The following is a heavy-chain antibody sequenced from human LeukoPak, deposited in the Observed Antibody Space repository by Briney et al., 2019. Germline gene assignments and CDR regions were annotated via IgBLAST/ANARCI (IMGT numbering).Heavy chain of an antibody. V-gene: IGHV3-23*01. Sequence: PGGSLRLSCAASGFTFSSYAMSWVRQAPGKGLEWVSAISGSGGSTYYADSVKGRFTISRDNAKNSLYLQMNSLRAEDTALYYCAREMVDIVATTSLDYWGQGTLVTVSS. J-gene: IGHJ4*02. CDR1: GFTFSSYA. CDR2: ISGSGGST. CDR3: AREMVDIVATTSLDY. D-gene: IGHD5-12*01.